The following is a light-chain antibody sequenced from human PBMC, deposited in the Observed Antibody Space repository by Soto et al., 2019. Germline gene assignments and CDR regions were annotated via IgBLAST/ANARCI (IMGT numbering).Light chain of an antibody. V-gene: IGKV1-12*02. CDR2: ATY. J-gene: IGKJ4*01. CDR1: QNIGDW. CDR3: QQANMFPFT. Sequence: DVQMTQSPSYVTASVGDRVTITCRASQNIGDWLAWYQQRPRKVPQLLIVATYSLQSGVPSTFSGSRSVPLFTLPISVLQPEDTPIYYCQQANMFPFTVGGGNKLEI.